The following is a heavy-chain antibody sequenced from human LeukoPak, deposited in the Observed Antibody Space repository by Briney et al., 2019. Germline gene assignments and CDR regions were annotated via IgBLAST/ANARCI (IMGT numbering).Heavy chain of an antibody. J-gene: IGHJ2*01. CDR2: IHYSGST. CDR3: ARVLGPYDGYWYFDL. Sequence: PSETLSLTCTVSGGSISGYYWSWIRQPPGKGLEWIGYIHYSGSTNYNPSLKSRVTISVDTSKNQFSLKLSSVTAADTAVYYCARVLGPYDGYWYFDLWGRGTLVTVSS. V-gene: IGHV4-59*01. D-gene: IGHD3-16*01. CDR1: GGSISGYY.